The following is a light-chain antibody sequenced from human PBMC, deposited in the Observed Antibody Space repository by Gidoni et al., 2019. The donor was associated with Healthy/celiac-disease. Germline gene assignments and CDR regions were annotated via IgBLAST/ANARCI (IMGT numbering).Light chain of an antibody. V-gene: IGLV3-25*03. CDR2: KDI. CDR1: ALPKQY. J-gene: IGLJ2*01. CDR3: QSADSSGTFVV. Sequence: SYELTQPPSVSVSPGQTARITCSGDALPKQYAYWYQQKPGQAPVLVIYKDIERPSGIPERFSGSNSGTTVTFTISGVQAEDEADYYCQSADSSGTFVVFGGGTKLNVI.